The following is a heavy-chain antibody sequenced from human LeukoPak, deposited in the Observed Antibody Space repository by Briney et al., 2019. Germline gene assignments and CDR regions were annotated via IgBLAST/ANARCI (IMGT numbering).Heavy chain of an antibody. CDR3: AGGGMVVTAPWDH. V-gene: IGHV4-4*07. Sequence: PSGTLSLTCTVSGGSISSYYRSWIRQPAGKGLEWVGRIYTSGSTNYNPSLKSRVTISLDTSKSRCSLKLISVATADTAVYVCAGGGMVVTAPWDHWGQGTLVTVPS. CDR2: IYTSGST. CDR1: GGSISSYY. D-gene: IGHD2-21*02. J-gene: IGHJ4*02.